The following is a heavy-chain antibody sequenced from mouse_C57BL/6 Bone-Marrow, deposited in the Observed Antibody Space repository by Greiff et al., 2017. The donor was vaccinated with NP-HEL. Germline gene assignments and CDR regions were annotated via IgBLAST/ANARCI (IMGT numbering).Heavy chain of an antibody. J-gene: IGHJ1*03. V-gene: IGHV8-8*01. Sequence: QVQLKESGPGILQPSQTLSLTCSFSGFSLSTFGMGVGWIRQPSGKGLEWLAHIWWDDDKFYNPALKSRLTISKETSNKQVFLKIANVDTADTATYYCARKEGPLGYFDVWGTGTTVTVSS. CDR3: ARKEGPLGYFDV. CDR2: IWWDDDK. CDR1: GFSLSTFGMG. D-gene: IGHD1-2*01.